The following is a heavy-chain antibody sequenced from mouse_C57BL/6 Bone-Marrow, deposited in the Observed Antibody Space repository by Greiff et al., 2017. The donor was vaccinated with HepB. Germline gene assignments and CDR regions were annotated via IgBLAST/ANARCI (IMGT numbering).Heavy chain of an antibody. D-gene: IGHD4-1*01. CDR3: ARRSRKLRRFAY. CDR2: LYPGSGST. Sequence: QVQLQQPGAELVKPGASVKMSCKASGYTFTSYWITWVKQRPGQGLEWIGDLYPGSGSTNYNEKFKSKATLTVDTSSSTAYMQLSSLTSEDSAVHYCARRSRKLRRFAYWGQGTLVTVSA. V-gene: IGHV1-55*01. J-gene: IGHJ3*01. CDR1: GYTFTSYW.